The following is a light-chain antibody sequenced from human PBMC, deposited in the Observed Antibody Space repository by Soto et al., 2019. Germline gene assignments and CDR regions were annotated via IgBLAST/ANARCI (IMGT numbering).Light chain of an antibody. J-gene: IGKJ2*01. CDR2: GAS. CDR3: QQYNNWPPYT. Sequence: EIVMTQSPATLSVSPGGRATLSCRASQSLSDTLAWYQQKPGQAPRLLIYGASTRAPGFPARFSGSGSGTDFTLTISSLQSEDFAVYYCQQYNNWPPYTFGQGTKVDI. V-gene: IGKV3-15*01. CDR1: QSLSDT.